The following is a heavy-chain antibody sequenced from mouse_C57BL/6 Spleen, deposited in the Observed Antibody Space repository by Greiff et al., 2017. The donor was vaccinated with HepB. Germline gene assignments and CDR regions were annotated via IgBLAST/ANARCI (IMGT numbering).Heavy chain of an antibody. Sequence: VKLQKSGPELVKPGASVKISCKASGYAFSSSWMNWVKQRPGKGLEWIGRIYPGDGDTNYNGKFKGKATLTADKSSSTAYMQLSSLTSEDSAVYFCARRAYSVGYFDVWGTGTTVTVSS. V-gene: IGHV1-82*01. CDR1: GYAFSSSW. J-gene: IGHJ1*03. CDR3: ARRAYSVGYFDV. D-gene: IGHD3-1*01. CDR2: IYPGDGDT.